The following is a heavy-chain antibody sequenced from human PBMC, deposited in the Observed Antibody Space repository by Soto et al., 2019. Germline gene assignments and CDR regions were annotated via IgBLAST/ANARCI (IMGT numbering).Heavy chain of an antibody. D-gene: IGHD4-17*01. CDR2: ISPTGTQA. V-gene: IGHV3-11*06. CDR3: AKDHTVRAPVDH. J-gene: IGHJ4*02. CDR1: GFAFSDYS. Sequence: QVQLVESGGGLVKPGGSLRLSCVASGFAFSDYSMTWIRQAPGKGLEWISYISPTGTQAVYADSLRGRFTISRDNAKNSLYLQINNLRAEDTAVYYCAKDHTVRAPVDHWGQGTLVTVSS.